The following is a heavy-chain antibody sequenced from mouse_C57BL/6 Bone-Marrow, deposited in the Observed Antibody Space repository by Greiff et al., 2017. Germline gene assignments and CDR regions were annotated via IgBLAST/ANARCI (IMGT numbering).Heavy chain of an antibody. Sequence: QVQLQQPGAELVKPGASVKLSCKASGYTFTSYWMQWVKQRPGQGLEWIGEIDPSDSYTTYNQKFKGKATLTVDTSSSTAYMQLSSLTSEDSAVYYCAREGWDGYWGQGTTFTVSS. D-gene: IGHD3-3*01. CDR1: GYTFTSYW. J-gene: IGHJ2*01. V-gene: IGHV1-50*01. CDR2: IDPSDSYT. CDR3: AREGWDGY.